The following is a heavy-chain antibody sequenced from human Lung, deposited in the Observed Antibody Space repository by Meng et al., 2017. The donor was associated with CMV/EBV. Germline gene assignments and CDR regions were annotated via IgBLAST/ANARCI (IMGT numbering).Heavy chain of an antibody. D-gene: IGHD3-10*01. CDR3: LRRSGGSV. CDR1: GDSITNHNW. J-gene: IGHJ1*01. Sequence: QVPLRGPGPALVKPSDTLSRPCAVSGDSITNHNWWAWVRQPPGKGLEWIGEIPHRGSSAYNPSLKSRVSMSIDKSKNQFSLKLTSVTAADTAVYHCLRRSGGSVWGQGTLVTVSS. CDR2: IPHRGSS. V-gene: IGHV4-4*02.